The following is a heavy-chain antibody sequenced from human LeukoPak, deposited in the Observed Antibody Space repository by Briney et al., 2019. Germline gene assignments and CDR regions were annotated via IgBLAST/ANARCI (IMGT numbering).Heavy chain of an antibody. CDR3: AKDLRQITMIGAFDI. CDR1: GFTFSSYG. Sequence: QPGGPLRLSCAASGFTFSSYGMHWVRQAPGKGLEWEAVISYDGSNKYYADSVKGRFTISRDNSKNTLYLQMNSLRAEDTAVYYCAKDLRQITMIGAFDIWGQGTMVTVSS. J-gene: IGHJ3*02. V-gene: IGHV3-30*18. D-gene: IGHD3-22*01. CDR2: ISYDGSNK.